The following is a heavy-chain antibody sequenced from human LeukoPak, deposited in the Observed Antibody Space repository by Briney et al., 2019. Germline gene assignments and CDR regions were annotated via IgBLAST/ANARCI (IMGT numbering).Heavy chain of an antibody. J-gene: IGHJ3*01. CDR3: AREFSSKLEWLAYVTGDDAFDV. Sequence: ASVKVSCKAFGYSFTGYHLHWVRQAPRQGLEWMGWVNPETGGTNYARTFQGRVTMTRDTSINTVNMELSRLTSDDTAVYYCAREFSSKLEWLAYVTGDDAFDVWGQGTMITVS. V-gene: IGHV1-2*02. CDR2: VNPETGGT. D-gene: IGHD3-3*01. CDR1: GYSFTGYH.